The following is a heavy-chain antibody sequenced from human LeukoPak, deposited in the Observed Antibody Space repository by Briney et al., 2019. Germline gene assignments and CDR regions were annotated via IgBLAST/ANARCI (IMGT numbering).Heavy chain of an antibody. J-gene: IGHJ3*02. V-gene: IGHV1-69*05. CDR1: GGTFSSYA. D-gene: IGHD2-21*01. CDR2: IIPIFGTA. Sequence: ASVKVSCKASGGTFSSYAISWVRQAPGQGLEWMGGIIPIFGTANYAQKFQGRVTITTDESTSTAYMELSSLRSEDTAVYYCARSTYYAFDIWGQGTMVTVSS. CDR3: ARSTYYAFDI.